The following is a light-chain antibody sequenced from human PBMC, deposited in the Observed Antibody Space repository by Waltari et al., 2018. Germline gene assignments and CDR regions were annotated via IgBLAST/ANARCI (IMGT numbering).Light chain of an antibody. CDR1: QRVTSNY. CDR2: DAS. V-gene: IGKV3-20*01. J-gene: IGKJ4*01. Sequence: EIVLTQSPGSLSLSPGESATLSCRASQRVTSNYFGWYQQNPGQAPRLLIYDASNSATGVPDRFSGSGSGTDFALTISRLEPEDFAVYYCQQYGFSPLTFGGGTKVEIK. CDR3: QQYGFSPLT.